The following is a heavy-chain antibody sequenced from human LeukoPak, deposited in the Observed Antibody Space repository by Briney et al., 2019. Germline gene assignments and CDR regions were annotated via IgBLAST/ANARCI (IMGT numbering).Heavy chain of an antibody. Sequence: SETLSLTCAVYGGSFSGYYWSWIRQPPGKGLEWNGEINHSESTNYNPSLKSRVTISLDTSKNQFSLKLSSVTAADTAVYYCARVLVQGNGYSGYDEPFDYWGQGTLVTV. D-gene: IGHD5-12*01. V-gene: IGHV4-34*01. CDR2: INHSEST. CDR3: ARVLVQGNGYSGYDEPFDY. CDR1: GGSFSGYY. J-gene: IGHJ4*02.